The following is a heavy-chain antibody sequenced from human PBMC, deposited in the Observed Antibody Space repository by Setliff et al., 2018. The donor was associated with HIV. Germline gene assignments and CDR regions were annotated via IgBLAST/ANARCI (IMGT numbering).Heavy chain of an antibody. Sequence: TSETLSLTCAVYGGPSSGYWSWVRQSPGKGLEWIGEISHSGSTNYNLSLKSRVTISVDTSKNQFSLKLSSVTAADTAVYYCARGAIAVAGISYYYYGMDVWGQGTTVTVSS. J-gene: IGHJ6*02. CDR1: GGPSSGY. CDR3: ARGAIAVAGISYYYYGMDV. V-gene: IGHV4-34*01. D-gene: IGHD6-19*01. CDR2: ISHSGST.